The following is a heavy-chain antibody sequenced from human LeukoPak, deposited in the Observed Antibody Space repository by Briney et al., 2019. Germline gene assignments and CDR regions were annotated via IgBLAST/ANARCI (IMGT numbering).Heavy chain of an antibody. J-gene: IGHJ4*02. CDR3: ASGPYYFGSGLAY. V-gene: IGHV3-7*01. Sequence: GGSLRLSCAVSGLTFSSYWMTWVRQAPGKGLEWVANIKQDGSEKYYVDSVKGRFTISRDNAKSSLYLQTNSLRADDTAVYYCASGPYYFGSGLAYWGQGTLVTVSS. D-gene: IGHD3-10*01. CDR2: IKQDGSEK. CDR1: GLTFSSYW.